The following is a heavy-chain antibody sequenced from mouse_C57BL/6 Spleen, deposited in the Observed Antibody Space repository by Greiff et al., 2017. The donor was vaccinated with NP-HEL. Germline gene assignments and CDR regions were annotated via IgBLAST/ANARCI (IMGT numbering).Heavy chain of an antibody. CDR3: ARSGAYGNWYFDV. V-gene: IGHV1-76*01. J-gene: IGHJ1*03. CDR1: GYTFTDYY. Sequence: QVQLKESGAELVRPGASVKLSCKASGYTFTDYYINWVKQRPGQGLEWIARIYPGSGNTYYNEKFKGKATLTAEKSSSTAYMQLSSLTSEDSAVYFCARSGAYGNWYFDVWGTGTTVTVAS. CDR2: IYPGSGNT. D-gene: IGHD2-1*01.